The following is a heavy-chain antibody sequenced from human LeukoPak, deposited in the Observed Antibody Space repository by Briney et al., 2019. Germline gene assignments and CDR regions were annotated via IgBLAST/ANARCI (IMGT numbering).Heavy chain of an antibody. J-gene: IGHJ4*02. CDR3: AKGSYYDSSGSFYFDY. Sequence: GGSLRLSCAVSGFTFSGFWMSWSPQAPGKGLEWVSGISGSGDNTYYADSVKGRFTISRDNSKNTLYVQVNSLGTEDTAAYYCAKGSYYDSSGSFYFDYWGQGTLVTVSS. CDR1: GFTFSGFW. V-gene: IGHV3-23*01. CDR2: ISGSGDNT. D-gene: IGHD3-22*01.